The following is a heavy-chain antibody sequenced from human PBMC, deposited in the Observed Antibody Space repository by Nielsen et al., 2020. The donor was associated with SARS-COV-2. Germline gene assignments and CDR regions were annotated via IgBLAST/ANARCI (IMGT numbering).Heavy chain of an antibody. CDR2: INPNSGGT. Sequence: ASVKVSCKASGYTFTGYYMHWVRQAPGQGLEWMGRINPNSGGTNYAQKFQGRVTMTRDTSISTAYMELSRLRSDDTAVYYCARDRSPRGSYLNRTKPDAFDIWGQGTMVTVSS. CDR3: ARDRSPRGSYLNRTKPDAFDI. V-gene: IGHV1-2*06. CDR1: GYTFTGYY. D-gene: IGHD1-26*01. J-gene: IGHJ3*02.